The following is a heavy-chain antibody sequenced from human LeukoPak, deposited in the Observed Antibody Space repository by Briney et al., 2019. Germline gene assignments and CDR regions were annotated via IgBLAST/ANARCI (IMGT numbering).Heavy chain of an antibody. CDR1: GYTFTGYY. CDR3: ARRSGPQLVLGWFDP. J-gene: IGHJ5*02. V-gene: IGHV1-2*02. CDR2: INPNSGGT. D-gene: IGHD6-13*01. Sequence: ASVKVSCKASGYTFTGYYMHWVRQAPGQGLEWMGWINPNSGGTNYAQKFQGRVTMTRDTSISTAYMELSRLRSEDTAVYYCARRSGPQLVLGWFDPWGQGTLVTVSS.